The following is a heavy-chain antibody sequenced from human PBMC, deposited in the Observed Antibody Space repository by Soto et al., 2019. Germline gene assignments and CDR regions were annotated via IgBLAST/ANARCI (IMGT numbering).Heavy chain of an antibody. Sequence: QMQLVQSGAEVKKPGASVKVSCMASGYTFTTYDINWVRQAPGQGLEWMGWMNTHTDDTGYAQKFQGRVSMTRNTSIDTAYMELTSLRSDDTAVYYCVRGQLGGYFDYWGQGTLVSVSS. CDR3: VRGQLGGYFDY. D-gene: IGHD2-15*01. V-gene: IGHV1-8*01. J-gene: IGHJ4*02. CDR2: MNTHTDDT. CDR1: GYTFTTYD.